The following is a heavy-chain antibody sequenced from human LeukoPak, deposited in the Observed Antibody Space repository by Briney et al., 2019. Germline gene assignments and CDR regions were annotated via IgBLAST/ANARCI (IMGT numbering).Heavy chain of an antibody. V-gene: IGHV4-4*02. CDR1: GGSISSSNW. Sequence: SETLSLTCAVSGGSISSSNWWSWVRQPPGKGLEWIGEIYHSGSTNYNPSLKSRVTIPVDKSKNQFSLKLSSVTAADTAVYYCATIAVAGIKDYWGQGTLVTVSS. CDR3: ATIAVAGIKDY. D-gene: IGHD6-19*01. J-gene: IGHJ4*02. CDR2: IYHSGST.